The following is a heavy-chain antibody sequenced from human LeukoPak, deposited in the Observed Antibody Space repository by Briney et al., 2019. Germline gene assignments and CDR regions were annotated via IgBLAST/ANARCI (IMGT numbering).Heavy chain of an antibody. CDR2: FDPEDGET. J-gene: IGHJ2*01. CDR1: GYTLTELS. CDR3: ATDRPVVPAAIWHFDL. V-gene: IGHV1-24*01. Sequence: GASVKVSCKVSGYTLTELSMHWVRQAPGKGLEWMGGFDPEDGETTYAQKFQGRVTMTEDTSTDTAYMELSSLRSEDTAVYYCATDRPVVPAAIWHFDLWGRGTLVTVSS. D-gene: IGHD2-2*02.